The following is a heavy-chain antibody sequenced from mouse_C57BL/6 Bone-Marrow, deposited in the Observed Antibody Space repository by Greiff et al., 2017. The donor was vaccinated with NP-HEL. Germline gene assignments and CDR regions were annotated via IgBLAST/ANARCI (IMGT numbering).Heavy chain of an antibody. CDR3: ARKLGVFDY. CDR1: GYTFTSYW. J-gene: IGHJ2*01. Sequence: VQLQQPGAELVRPGTSVKLSCKASGYTFTSYWMHWVKQRPGQGLEWIGVIDPSDSYTNYNQKFKGKATLTVDTSSSTTYMQLSSRTSEDSAVYYCARKLGVFDYWGQGTTLTVSS. D-gene: IGHD4-1*01. V-gene: IGHV1-59*01. CDR2: IDPSDSYT.